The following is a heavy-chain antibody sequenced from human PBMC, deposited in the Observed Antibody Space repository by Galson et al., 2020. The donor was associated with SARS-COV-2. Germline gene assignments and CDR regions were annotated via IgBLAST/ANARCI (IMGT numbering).Heavy chain of an antibody. CDR2: ISYDGSNK. CDR1: GFTFSSYG. CDR3: ARVRSTWYHDAFDI. V-gene: IGHV3-30*03. Sequence: GESLKISCAASGFTFSSYGMHWVRQAPGKGLEWVAVISYDGSNKYYADSVKGRFTISRDNSKNTLSLQMNSLRPEDTDVYYCARVRSTWYHDAFDIWGQGTMVTVSS. J-gene: IGHJ3*02. D-gene: IGHD6-13*01.